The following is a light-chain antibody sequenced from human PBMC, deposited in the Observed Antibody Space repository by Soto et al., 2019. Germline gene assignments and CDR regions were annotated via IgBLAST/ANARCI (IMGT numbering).Light chain of an antibody. CDR3: QQYNNWPLT. V-gene: IGKV3-15*01. Sequence: EIVMTQSPATLSVSPGERANLSCRASQSVSSNLAWYQQKPGQAPRLLIYGASSRATGIPVRFSGSGSGTEFTLTISSLQSEDFAVYYCQQYNNWPLTFGQGTRLEIK. CDR1: QSVSSN. CDR2: GAS. J-gene: IGKJ5*01.